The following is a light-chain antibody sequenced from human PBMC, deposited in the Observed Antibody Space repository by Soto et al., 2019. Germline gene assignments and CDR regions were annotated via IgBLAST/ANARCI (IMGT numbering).Light chain of an antibody. J-gene: IGKJ1*01. CDR1: QRVTSSY. CDR3: HQYGSSPST. Sequence: EIVLTQYPGTLSLSPGERATLSCRASQRVTSSYLAWYQLKPGKAPRLLMYGASSRATGIPDRSSGRVSGTDFTLTLSRLEPADVAVDYCHQYGSSPSTFGQGTEVEIK. V-gene: IGKV3-20*01. CDR2: GAS.